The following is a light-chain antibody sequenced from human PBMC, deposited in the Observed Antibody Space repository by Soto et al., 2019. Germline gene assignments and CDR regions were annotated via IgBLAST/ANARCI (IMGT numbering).Light chain of an antibody. V-gene: IGLV4-69*01. CDR1: SGHSSYA. CDR2: LNSDGSH. CDR3: QTWGTGTLV. Sequence: QPVLTQSPSASASLGASVKLTCTLSSGHSSYAIAWHQQQPEKGPRYLMKLNSDGSHSKGDGIPDRFSGSSSGAERYHTISSLQSEDEADYYCQTWGTGTLVFGGGTQLTVL. J-gene: IGLJ2*01.